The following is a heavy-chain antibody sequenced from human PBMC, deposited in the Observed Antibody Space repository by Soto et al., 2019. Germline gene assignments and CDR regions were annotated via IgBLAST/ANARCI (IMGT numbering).Heavy chain of an antibody. V-gene: IGHV4-39*01. J-gene: IGHJ6*03. CDR2: IFYNGTT. CDR1: GGSISSSNYY. D-gene: IGHD1-7*01. CDR3: ARLNWNYDSIHYYFYYMDV. Sequence: SETLSLSCTVSGGSISSSNYYWGWIRQPPGKGLEWVGSIFYNGTTYYNPSLKSRVTVSVDTSKNQFSLRLSSLTAADTAVFYCARLNWNYDSIHYYFYYMDVWGRGTTVTVSS.